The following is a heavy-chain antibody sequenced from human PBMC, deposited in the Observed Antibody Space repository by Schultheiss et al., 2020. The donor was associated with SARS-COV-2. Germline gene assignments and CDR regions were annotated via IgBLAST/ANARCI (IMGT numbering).Heavy chain of an antibody. J-gene: IGHJ6*02. Sequence: GGSLRLSCAASGFTFSGSAMHWVRQASGKGLEWVGRIRSKANSYATAYAASVKGRFTISRDDSKNTAYLQMNSLKTEDTAVYYCARVWESGTAMVTYYYYGMDVWGQGTTVTVSS. CDR1: GFTFSGSA. CDR2: IRSKANSYAT. V-gene: IGHV3-73*01. CDR3: ARVWESGTAMVTYYYYGMDV. D-gene: IGHD5-18*01.